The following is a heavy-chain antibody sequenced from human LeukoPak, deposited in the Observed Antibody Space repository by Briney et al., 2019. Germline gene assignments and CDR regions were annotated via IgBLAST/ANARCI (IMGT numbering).Heavy chain of an antibody. J-gene: IGHJ4*02. Sequence: GGSLRLSCAASGFTFSSYAMSWVRQAPGKGLEWVSAISGSGGSTYYADSVKGRSTISRDNSKNTLYLQMNSLRAEDTAVYYCAKDSKEYSNYENYWGQGTLVTVSS. CDR1: GFTFSSYA. CDR2: ISGSGGST. D-gene: IGHD4-11*01. V-gene: IGHV3-23*01. CDR3: AKDSKEYSNYENY.